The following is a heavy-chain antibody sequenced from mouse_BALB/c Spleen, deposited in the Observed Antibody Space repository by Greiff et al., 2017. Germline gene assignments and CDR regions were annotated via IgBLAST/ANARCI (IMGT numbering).Heavy chain of an antibody. V-gene: IGHV5-17*02. CDR1: GFTFSSFG. CDR2: ISSGSSTI. Sequence: EVKLVESGGGLVQPGGSRKLSCAASGFTFSSFGMHWVRQAPEKGLEWVAYISSGSSTIYYADTVKGRFTISRDNPKNTLFLQMTSLRSEDTAMYYCARPLWSPYAMDYWGQGTSVTVSS. CDR3: ARPLWSPYAMDY. J-gene: IGHJ4*01. D-gene: IGHD1-1*02.